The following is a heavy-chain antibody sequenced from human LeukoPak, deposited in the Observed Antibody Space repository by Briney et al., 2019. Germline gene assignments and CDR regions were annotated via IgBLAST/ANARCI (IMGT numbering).Heavy chain of an antibody. CDR2: IYYTGGT. CDR1: GGSVSGGSYY. D-gene: IGHD4-17*01. V-gene: IGHV4-61*01. J-gene: IGHJ4*02. Sequence: SETLSLTCTVSGGSVSGGSYYWSWIRQPPGKGLEWIGYIYYTGGTNYNPSLKSRVIISLDTSKNQFSLKLNSVTAADTAVYYCARDWTGGDYGLDYWGQGTLVTVSS. CDR3: ARDWTGGDYGLDY.